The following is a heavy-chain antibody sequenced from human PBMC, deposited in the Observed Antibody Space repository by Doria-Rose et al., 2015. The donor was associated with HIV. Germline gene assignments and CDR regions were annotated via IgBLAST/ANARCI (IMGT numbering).Heavy chain of an antibody. D-gene: IGHD6-13*01. CDR2: IFSDDER. V-gene: IGHV2-26*01. CDR3: ARIKSSRWYHKYYFDF. CDR1: GVSLSSPGMG. Sequence: QVTLKESGPVLVKPTETPTLTCTVSGVSLSSPGMGVSWIRQPPGKALEWLANIFSDDERSYKTSLKSRLTISRGTSKSQVVLTMTDMDPVDTATYYCARIKSSRWYHKYYFDFWGQGTRVIVSA. J-gene: IGHJ4*02.